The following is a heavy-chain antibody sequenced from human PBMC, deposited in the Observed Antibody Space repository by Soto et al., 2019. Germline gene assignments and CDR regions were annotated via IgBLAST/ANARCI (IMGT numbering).Heavy chain of an antibody. V-gene: IGHV3-23*01. D-gene: IGHD4-17*01. J-gene: IGHJ4*02. CDR3: AKFASTTVTHFDY. CDR1: GFTFSNHG. Sequence: PGGSLRLSCAASGFTFSNHGMSWVRQAPGKGLEWVSIISGAGTSSYYADSVKDRFTISRDNSKNTLFLQMKSLRAEDTAVYYCAKFASTTVTHFDYWGQGTLVTVSS. CDR2: ISGAGTSS.